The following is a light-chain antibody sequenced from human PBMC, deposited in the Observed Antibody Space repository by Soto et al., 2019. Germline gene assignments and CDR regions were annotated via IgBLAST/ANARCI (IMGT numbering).Light chain of an antibody. J-gene: IGLJ3*02. V-gene: IGLV2-14*01. CDR1: SSDVGGYNY. CDR2: DVR. CDR3: NSYTSSSTWV. Sequence: QSVLTQPASVSGSPGKSITISCTGTSSDVGGYNYVSWFQKHPGKAPKLMIYDVRNRPSGVSNRFSGSKSGNTASLTISGLQAEDEADYYCNSYTSSSTWVFGGGIKLTVL.